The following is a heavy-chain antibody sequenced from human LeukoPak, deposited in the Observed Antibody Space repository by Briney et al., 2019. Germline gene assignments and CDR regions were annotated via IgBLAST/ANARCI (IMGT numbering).Heavy chain of an antibody. D-gene: IGHD3-22*01. CDR1: GYTFTSYD. J-gene: IGHJ6*02. CDR2: MNPNSGNT. Sequence: ASVKVSCKASGYTFTSYDINWVRQATGQGLEWMGWMNPNSGNTGYAQKFQGRVTMTRNTSISTAYMEPSSLRSEDTAVYYCARGSAYYYDSSGYYYYYGMDVWGQGTTVTVSS. V-gene: IGHV1-8*01. CDR3: ARGSAYYYDSSGYYYYYGMDV.